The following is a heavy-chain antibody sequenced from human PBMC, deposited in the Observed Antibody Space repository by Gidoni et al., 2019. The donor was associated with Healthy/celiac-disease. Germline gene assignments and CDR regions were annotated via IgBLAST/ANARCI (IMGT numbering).Heavy chain of an antibody. D-gene: IGHD5-18*01. CDR1: GFPVSSYA. V-gene: IGHV3-23*01. Sequence: EVQLLESGGGLVQPGGSRRLSCAASGFPVSSYARSWFRPAPGKGLVLFSAISGSGGSTYYADSVKGRFTISRDNSKNTLYLQMNSLRAEDTAVYYCAKDRGYSYGPYYYYYGMDVWGQGTTVTVSS. CDR2: ISGSGGST. CDR3: AKDRGYSYGPYYYYYGMDV. J-gene: IGHJ6*02.